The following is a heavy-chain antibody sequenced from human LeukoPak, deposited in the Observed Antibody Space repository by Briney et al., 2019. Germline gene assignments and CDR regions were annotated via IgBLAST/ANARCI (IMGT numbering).Heavy chain of an antibody. J-gene: IGHJ4*02. D-gene: IGHD1-26*01. V-gene: IGHV4-30-2*01. CDR3: DRGVRGRYRYDY. CDR2: IYHSGST. Sequence: SDTLSLTCAVSGGSISSGGYSWSWIPQPPGQGLEWIGYIYHSGSTYSNLSLKSRVTISVDRSKNQFSLKLSSVTAADTAVYYCDRGVRGRYRYDYWGQGTLVTVSS. CDR1: GGSISSGGYS.